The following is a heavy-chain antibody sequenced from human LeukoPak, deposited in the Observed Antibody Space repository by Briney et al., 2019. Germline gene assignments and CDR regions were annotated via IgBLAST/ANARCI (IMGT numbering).Heavy chain of an antibody. Sequence: WETLSLTCTVSGGSISSYYWSWIRQPPGKGLEWIGYIYYSGSTNYNPSLKSRVTISVDTSKNQFSLKLSSVTAADTAVYYCATSRYYDSSVPPFDYWGQGTLVTVSS. CDR1: GGSISSYY. V-gene: IGHV4-59*01. D-gene: IGHD3-22*01. CDR2: IYYSGST. J-gene: IGHJ4*02. CDR3: ATSRYYDSSVPPFDY.